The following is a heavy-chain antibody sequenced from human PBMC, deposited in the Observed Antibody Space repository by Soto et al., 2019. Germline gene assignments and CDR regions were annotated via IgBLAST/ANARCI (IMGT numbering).Heavy chain of an antibody. J-gene: IGHJ4*02. CDR1: GGSISSGGYY. CDR2: IYYSGST. Sequence: PSETLPLTCTVSGGSISSGGYYWSWIRQHPGKGLEWIGYIYYSGSTYYNPSLKSRVTISVDTSKNQFSLKLSSVTAADTAVYYCARSNFRYYFDYWGQGTLVTVSS. CDR3: ARSNFRYYFDY. D-gene: IGHD4-4*01. V-gene: IGHV4-31*03.